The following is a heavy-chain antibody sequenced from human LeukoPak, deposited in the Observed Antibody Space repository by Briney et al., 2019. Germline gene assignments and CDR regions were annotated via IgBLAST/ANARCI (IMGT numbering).Heavy chain of an antibody. CDR3: ARGGVNYGFDY. D-gene: IGHD3-10*01. Sequence: GGSLRLSCAASGFIFSRYTMNWVRQAPGKGLEWVSFITSSSSTIYYADSVKGRFTISRDNAKNSLFLQMNSLRTEDTAVYYCARGGVNYGFDYWGQGTLVTVSS. CDR1: GFIFSRYT. J-gene: IGHJ4*02. CDR2: ITSSSSTI. V-gene: IGHV3-48*01.